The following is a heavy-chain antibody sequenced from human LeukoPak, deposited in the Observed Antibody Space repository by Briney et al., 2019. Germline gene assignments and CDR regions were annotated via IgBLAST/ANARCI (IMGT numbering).Heavy chain of an antibody. CDR3: AREPVRYYDFWSGYSGFDY. CDR2: ICTSGST. D-gene: IGHD3-3*01. J-gene: IGHJ4*02. V-gene: IGHV4-4*07. Sequence: SETLSLTCTVSGGSISSYYWSWIRQPAGKGLEWIGRICTSGSTNYNPSLKSRVTISVDKSKNQFSLKLSSVTAADTAVYYCAREPVRYYDFWSGYSGFDYWGQGTLVTVSS. CDR1: GGSISSYY.